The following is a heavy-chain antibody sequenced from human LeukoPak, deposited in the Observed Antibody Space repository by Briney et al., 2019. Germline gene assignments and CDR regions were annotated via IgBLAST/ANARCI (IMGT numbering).Heavy chain of an antibody. D-gene: IGHD3-16*02. Sequence: RASETLSLTCTVSGGSISSGGYYWSWIRQHPGKGLEWIGYIYYSGSTYYNPSLKSRVTISVDTSKNQFSLKLSSVTAADTAVYYCARRDDGSYVWGSYRYLETFFDYWGQGTLVTVSS. CDR1: GGSISSGGYY. CDR3: ARRDDGSYVWGSYRYLETFFDY. CDR2: IYYSGST. V-gene: IGHV4-31*03. J-gene: IGHJ4*02.